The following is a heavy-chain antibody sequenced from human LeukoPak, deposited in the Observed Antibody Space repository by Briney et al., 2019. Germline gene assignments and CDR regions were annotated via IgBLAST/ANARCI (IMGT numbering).Heavy chain of an antibody. CDR2: ISWNSGSI. Sequence: PGRSLRLSCAASGFTFDDYAMHWVRQAPGKGLEWVSGISWNSGSIGYADSVKGRFTISRDNAKNSLYLQMNSLRAEDTALYYCAKDSYYYGSGSSLTAFDYWGQGTLVTVSS. CDR3: AKDSYYYGSGSSLTAFDY. V-gene: IGHV3-9*01. D-gene: IGHD3-10*01. CDR1: GFTFDDYA. J-gene: IGHJ4*02.